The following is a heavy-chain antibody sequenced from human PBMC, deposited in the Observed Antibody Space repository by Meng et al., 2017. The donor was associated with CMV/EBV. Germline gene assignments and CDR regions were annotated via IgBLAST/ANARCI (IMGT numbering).Heavy chain of an antibody. V-gene: IGHV1-18*01. J-gene: IGHJ6*02. CDR1: GYTFTSYG. Sequence: ASVKVSCKASGYTFTSYGISWVRQAPGQGLEWMGWISAYNGNTNYAQKLQGRVTMTTDTSTSTAYMELRSLRSDDTAVYYCARIGYYTIFGNYYGMDVWGQGTTVTV. D-gene: IGHD3-3*01. CDR3: ARIGYYTIFGNYYGMDV. CDR2: ISAYNGNT.